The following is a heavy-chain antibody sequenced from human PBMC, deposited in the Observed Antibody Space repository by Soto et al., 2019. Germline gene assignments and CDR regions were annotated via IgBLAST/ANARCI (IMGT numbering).Heavy chain of an antibody. V-gene: IGHV3-23*01. D-gene: IGHD6-25*01. J-gene: IGHJ4*02. Sequence: EVQLLESGGGLVQPGGSLRLSCTASGFTFSNLAITWVRQAPGKGLEWVSTIDAGGGSTHYADSVKGRFTISRDNYTLYLQMNSLRAEDTAVYYCAILNAAPGSYWGQGSLITVSS. CDR3: AILNAAPGSY. CDR1: GFTFSNLA. CDR2: IDAGGGST.